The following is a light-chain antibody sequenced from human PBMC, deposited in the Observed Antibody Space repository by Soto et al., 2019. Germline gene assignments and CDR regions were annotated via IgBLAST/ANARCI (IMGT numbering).Light chain of an antibody. CDR3: QQRINWPPKYT. Sequence: EIVFTQSPATLSLSPGERATLSCRASQSVSSYLAWYQQKPGQSPRLLIYDASNRATGIPARFSGSGSGTDFTLTISSLEPEDFAVYYCQQRINWPPKYTFGQGTKLEIK. J-gene: IGKJ2*01. CDR2: DAS. V-gene: IGKV3-11*01. CDR1: QSVSSY.